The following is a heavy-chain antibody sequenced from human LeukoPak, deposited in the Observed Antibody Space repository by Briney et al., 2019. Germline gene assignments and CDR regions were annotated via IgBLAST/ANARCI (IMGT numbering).Heavy chain of an antibody. D-gene: IGHD6-25*01. CDR2: IYYSGST. V-gene: IGHV4-39*07. Sequence: PSETLSLTCTVSGGSISSSSYYWGWIRQPPGKGLERIGSIYYSGSTYYNPSLKSRVTISVDTSKNQFSLKLSSVTAADTAVYYCARDAAKPMNWFDPWGQGTLVTVSS. CDR3: ARDAAKPMNWFDP. J-gene: IGHJ5*02. CDR1: GGSISSSSYY.